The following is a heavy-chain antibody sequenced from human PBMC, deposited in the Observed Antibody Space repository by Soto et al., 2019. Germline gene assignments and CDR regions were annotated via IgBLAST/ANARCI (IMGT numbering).Heavy chain of an antibody. D-gene: IGHD6-13*01. CDR2: INPHTGGT. Sequence: ASVKVSCKASGYTFTDYYIHWVRQAPGQGLEWMGWINPHTGGTKFAQIFQGRVTVTRDTSISTVYMELNRLRPNDTATYFCARENPRIGAADLWGQGTLVTVSS. CDR3: ARENPRIGAADL. J-gene: IGHJ5*02. CDR1: GYTFTDYY. V-gene: IGHV1-2*02.